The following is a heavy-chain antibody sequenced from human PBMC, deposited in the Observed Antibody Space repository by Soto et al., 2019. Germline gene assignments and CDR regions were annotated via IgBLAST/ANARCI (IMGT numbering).Heavy chain of an antibody. V-gene: IGHV1-69*13. D-gene: IGHD2-2*01. Sequence: SVKVCCKASGGTFSSYAISWVRQAPGQGLEWMGGIIPIFGTANYAQRFQGRVTITADESTSTAYMELSSLRSEDTAVYYCARSVSFRYQLLKRGMDVWGQGTTVTVSS. CDR1: GGTFSSYA. J-gene: IGHJ6*02. CDR3: ARSVSFRYQLLKRGMDV. CDR2: IIPIFGTA.